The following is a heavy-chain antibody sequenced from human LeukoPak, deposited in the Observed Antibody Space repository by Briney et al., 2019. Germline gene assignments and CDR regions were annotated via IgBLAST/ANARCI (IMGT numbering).Heavy chain of an antibody. CDR2: IYPGDSDT. D-gene: IGHD4-23*01. CDR3: VRLMTTVVTGFDY. J-gene: IGHJ4*02. V-gene: IGHV5-51*01. Sequence: GESPKISCKGSGYSFTSYWIGWVRQMPGKGLEWMGIIYPGDSDTRYSPSFQGQVTISADKSISTAYLQWSSLKASDTAMYYCVRLMTTVVTGFDYWGQGTLVTVSS. CDR1: GYSFTSYW.